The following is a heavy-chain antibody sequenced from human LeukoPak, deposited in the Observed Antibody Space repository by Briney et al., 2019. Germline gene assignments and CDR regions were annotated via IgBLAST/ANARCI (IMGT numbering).Heavy chain of an antibody. CDR1: GFTFSSYS. J-gene: IGHJ4*02. CDR3: ARDRGTKGYSYGNYFDY. CDR2: ISSSSSYI. Sequence: GGSLRLSCAASGFTFSSYSMNWVRQAPGKGLEWVSSISSSSSYIYYADSVKGRFTISRDNAKNPLYLQMNSLRAEDTAVYYCARDRGTKGYSYGNYFDYWGQGTLVTVSS. V-gene: IGHV3-21*01. D-gene: IGHD5-18*01.